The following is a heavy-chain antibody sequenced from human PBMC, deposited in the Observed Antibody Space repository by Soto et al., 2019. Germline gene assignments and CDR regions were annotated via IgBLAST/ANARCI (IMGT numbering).Heavy chain of an antibody. V-gene: IGHV3-23*01. D-gene: IGHD3-22*01. Sequence: RGSPRLSCGASGFTFSSYAMSWVRQAPGKGLEWVSAISDSGGSTYYADSVKGRFTISRDNSKNTLYLQMNSLRAEDTAVYYCAKRAYYCDSCGSHPFVFFDNWGQGAQVT. CDR1: GFTFSSYA. CDR2: ISDSGGST. J-gene: IGHJ4*02. CDR3: AKRAYYCDSCGSHPFVFFDN.